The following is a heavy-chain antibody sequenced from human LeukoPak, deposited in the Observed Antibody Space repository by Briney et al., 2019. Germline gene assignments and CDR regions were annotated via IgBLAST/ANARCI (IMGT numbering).Heavy chain of an antibody. J-gene: IGHJ4*02. CDR3: AREGAAAGTLFEGGGLDY. V-gene: IGHV3-20*01. Sequence: PGGSLRLSCAASGFTFDDYGMSWVRQAPGKGLEWVSGINWNGGSTGYADSVKGRFTISRDNAKNSLYLQMNSLRAEDTALYHCAREGAAAGTLFEGGGLDYWGQGTLVTVSS. D-gene: IGHD6-13*01. CDR2: INWNGGST. CDR1: GFTFDDYG.